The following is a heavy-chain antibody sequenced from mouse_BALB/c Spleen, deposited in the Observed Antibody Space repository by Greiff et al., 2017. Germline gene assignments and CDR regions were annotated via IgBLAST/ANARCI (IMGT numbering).Heavy chain of an antibody. CDR2: IYPGDGDT. CDR3: ARGDYGSSFAY. CDR1: GYAFSSSW. J-gene: IGHJ3*01. D-gene: IGHD1-1*01. V-gene: IGHV1-82*01. Sequence: QVQLQQSGPELVKPGASVKISCKASGYAFSSSWMNWVKQRPGQGLEWIGRIYPGDGDTNYNGKFKGKATLTADKSSSTAYMQLSSLTSVDSAVYFCARGDYGSSFAYWGQGTLVTVSA.